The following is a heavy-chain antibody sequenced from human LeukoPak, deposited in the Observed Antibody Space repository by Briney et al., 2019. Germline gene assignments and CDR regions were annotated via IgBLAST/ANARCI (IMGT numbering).Heavy chain of an antibody. CDR2: INHSGST. V-gene: IGHV4-39*07. CDR1: GGSISSGGYY. J-gene: IGHJ3*02. Sequence: SETLSLTCTVSGGSISSGGYYWSWIRQPPGKGLEWIGEINHSGSTNYNPSLKSRVTISVDTSKNQFSLKLSSVTAADTAVYYCASLGYCSGGSCLRPRAFDIWGQGTMVTVSS. CDR3: ASLGYCSGGSCLRPRAFDI. D-gene: IGHD2-15*01.